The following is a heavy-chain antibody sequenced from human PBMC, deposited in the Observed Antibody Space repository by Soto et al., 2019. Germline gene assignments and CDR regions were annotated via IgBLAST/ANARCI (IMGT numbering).Heavy chain of an antibody. CDR2: INHGGGT. CDR3: ARGGGGSPLPPRMVWFDP. Sequence: QVRLQQSGAGLLQSSETLSLNCAVYGGSFSGYYWSWFRQSPEKGLEWIGEINHGGGTNYNPSLKSRVTMSVDTAKNLFSLKINSVTAADAATYHRARGGGGSPLPPRMVWFDPWGHGAQVIVSS. J-gene: IGHJ5*02. D-gene: IGHD3-16*01. V-gene: IGHV4-34*01. CDR1: GGSFSGYY.